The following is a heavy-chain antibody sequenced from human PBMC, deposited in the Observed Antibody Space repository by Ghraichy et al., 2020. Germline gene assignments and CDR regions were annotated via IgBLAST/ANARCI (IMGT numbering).Heavy chain of an antibody. Sequence: SETLSLTCTVSGGSITSSHYYWGWIRQPPGKGLKWIGNIFYTGKSYYNPSLKIPVTMAVDTYKNQFSLKVKSVTAADPAVYFCARRMEHCTTRPCSYYFASWGPGALVTVSS. CDR2: IFYTGKS. J-gene: IGHJ4*02. D-gene: IGHD6-6*01. V-gene: IGHV4-39*01. CDR1: GGSITSSHYY. CDR3: ARRMEHCTTRPCSYYFAS.